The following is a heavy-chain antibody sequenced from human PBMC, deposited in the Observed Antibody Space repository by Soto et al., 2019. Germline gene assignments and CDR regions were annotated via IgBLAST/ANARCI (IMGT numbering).Heavy chain of an antibody. CDR3: AKFSATSVYDISSAPDY. V-gene: IGHV3-23*01. J-gene: IGHJ4*02. Sequence: QPGGSLRLSCAASGFTFSNYAMTWVRQAPGKGLEWDSAVSGSGGNTFYADSVKGRFTISRGNSRKTLYLQMTSLRAEDAAVYYCAKFSATSVYDISSAPDYWGQGTLVTVSS. CDR1: GFTFSNYA. D-gene: IGHD6-6*01. CDR2: VSGSGGNT.